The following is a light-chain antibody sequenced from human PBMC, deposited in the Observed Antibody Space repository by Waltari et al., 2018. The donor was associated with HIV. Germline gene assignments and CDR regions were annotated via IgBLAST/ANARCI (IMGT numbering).Light chain of an antibody. CDR2: EVS. CDR1: SSDVGGYNY. J-gene: IGLJ2*01. Sequence: QSALTQPASVSGSPGQSITISCPGTSSDVGGYNYVSWYQQHPGKAPKLMIYEVSNRPSGVSNRLSGSKSGNTASLTISGLQAEDEADYYCSSYTSSSVVFGGGTKLTVL. CDR3: SSYTSSSVV. V-gene: IGLV2-14*01.